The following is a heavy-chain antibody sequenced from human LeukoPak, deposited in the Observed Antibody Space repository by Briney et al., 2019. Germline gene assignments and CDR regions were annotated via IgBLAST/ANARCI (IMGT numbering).Heavy chain of an antibody. D-gene: IGHD3-22*01. CDR2: IYTSGSS. CDR3: AREGTLADDSFDI. J-gene: IGHJ3*02. CDR1: GGSISSGSYY. Sequence: SETLSLTCTVSGGSISSGSYYWTWIRQPAGKGLELIGRIYTSGSSSYNPSLKSRVTISVDTSKNQFSLKLSSVTAADTAKYYCAREGTLADDSFDIWGQGTTVTVSS. V-gene: IGHV4-61*02.